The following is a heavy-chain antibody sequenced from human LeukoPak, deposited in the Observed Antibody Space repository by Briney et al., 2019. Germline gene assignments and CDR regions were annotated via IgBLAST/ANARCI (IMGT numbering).Heavy chain of an antibody. CDR3: AKDRSAIITWSDY. CDR2: ISAGGGNT. CDR1: GFTFSNYA. D-gene: IGHD3-22*01. Sequence: GGSLRLSCAASGFTFSNYAMTWVRQAPGKGLEWVAAISAGGGNTCYADFVKGRLIVSRDNSKNTLYLQMNGLRAEDTALYYCAKDRSAIITWSDYWGQGTLVTVSS. V-gene: IGHV3-23*01. J-gene: IGHJ4*02.